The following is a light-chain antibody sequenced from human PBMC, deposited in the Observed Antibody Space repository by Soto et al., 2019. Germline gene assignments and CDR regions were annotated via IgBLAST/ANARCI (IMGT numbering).Light chain of an antibody. V-gene: IGLV1-47*01. Sequence: QSVLTQPPSASGTPGQRVTISCSGSSSSIGTNYVSWHQQFPGRAPKLLIYRSNQRPSGVPARFSGSKSGTSASLAISGLRSEDEADYYCAAWDDSLSGWVFGGGTKLTVL. J-gene: IGLJ3*02. CDR3: AAWDDSLSGWV. CDR2: RSN. CDR1: SSSIGTNY.